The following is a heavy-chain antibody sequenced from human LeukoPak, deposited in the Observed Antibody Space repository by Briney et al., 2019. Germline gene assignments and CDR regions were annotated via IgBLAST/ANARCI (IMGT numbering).Heavy chain of an antibody. J-gene: IGHJ6*02. Sequence: ASVKVSCKASGYTFTSYYMRWVRQAPGQGLEWMGIINPSGGSTSYAQKFQGRVTMTRDTSTSTVYMELSSLRSEDTAVYYCARDQSYYDILTGPYYYGMDVWGQGTTVTVSS. D-gene: IGHD3-9*01. CDR2: INPSGGST. CDR1: GYTFTSYY. CDR3: ARDQSYYDILTGPYYYGMDV. V-gene: IGHV1-46*01.